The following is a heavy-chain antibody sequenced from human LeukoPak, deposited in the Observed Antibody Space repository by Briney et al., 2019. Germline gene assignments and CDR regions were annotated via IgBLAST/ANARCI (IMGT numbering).Heavy chain of an antibody. CDR1: GGSISSYY. D-gene: IGHD2-2*03. V-gene: IGHV4-59*12. Sequence: PSGTLSLTCTVSGGSISSYYWSWIRQPPGKGLEWIGYIYYSGSTNYNPSLKSRVTISVDTSKNQFSLQLNSVTPEDTAVYYCARDGYCSSTSCYESLFDYWGQGTLVTVSS. CDR2: IYYSGST. J-gene: IGHJ4*02. CDR3: ARDGYCSSTSCYESLFDY.